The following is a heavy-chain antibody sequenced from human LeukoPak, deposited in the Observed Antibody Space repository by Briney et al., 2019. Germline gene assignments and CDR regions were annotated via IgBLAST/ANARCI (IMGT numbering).Heavy chain of an antibody. CDR3: ARDGYSYGPWYYYYMDV. Sequence: GGSLRLSCAASGFTVSSNYMSWVRQAPGKGLEWVSVIYSGGSTYYADSVKGRFTISRDNAKNSLYLQMNSLRAEDTAVYYCARDGYSYGPWYYYYMDVWGKGTTVTVSS. CDR1: GFTVSSNY. D-gene: IGHD5-18*01. J-gene: IGHJ6*03. V-gene: IGHV3-53*01. CDR2: IYSGGST.